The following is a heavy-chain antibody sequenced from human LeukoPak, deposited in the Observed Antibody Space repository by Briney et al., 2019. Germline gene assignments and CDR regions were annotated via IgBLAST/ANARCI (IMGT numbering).Heavy chain of an antibody. CDR3: ARGRYCSGGSCYSHWFDP. D-gene: IGHD2-15*01. V-gene: IGHV3-21*01. CDR1: GFTFSSYS. CDR2: ISSSSSYI. Sequence: PGGSLRLSCAASGFTFSSYSMNWVRQAPGKGLEWVSSISSSSSYIYYADSVKGRFTISRDNAKNSLYLQMNSLRAEDTAVYYCARGRYCSGGSCYSHWFDPWGQGTLVTVSS. J-gene: IGHJ5*02.